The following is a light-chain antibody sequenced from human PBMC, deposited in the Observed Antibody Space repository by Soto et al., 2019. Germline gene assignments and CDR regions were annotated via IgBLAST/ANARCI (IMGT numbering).Light chain of an antibody. CDR1: SGSVSPNNY. Sequence: QTVVTQEPSFSVSPGGTVTLTCGLGSGSVSPNNYPSWYQQTPGQTPRTLIYDTDSRSSGVPDRFSGSILGNKAALTITGAQADDESDYYCVLYVGSGIYVFGSGTKLTVL. V-gene: IGLV8-61*01. CDR2: DTD. CDR3: VLYVGSGIYV. J-gene: IGLJ1*01.